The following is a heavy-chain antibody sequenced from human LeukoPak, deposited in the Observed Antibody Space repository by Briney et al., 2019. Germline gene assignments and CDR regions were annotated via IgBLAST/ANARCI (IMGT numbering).Heavy chain of an antibody. J-gene: IGHJ4*02. CDR1: GFTFDDYA. Sequence: GRSLRLSCAASGFTFDDYAMHWVRQAPGKGLEGVSGISWNSGSIGYADSVKGRFTISRDNAKNSLYLQMNSLRAEDTALYYCAKGGSMIVPDGYFDYWGQGTLVTVSS. V-gene: IGHV3-9*01. D-gene: IGHD3-22*01. CDR3: AKGGSMIVPDGYFDY. CDR2: ISWNSGSI.